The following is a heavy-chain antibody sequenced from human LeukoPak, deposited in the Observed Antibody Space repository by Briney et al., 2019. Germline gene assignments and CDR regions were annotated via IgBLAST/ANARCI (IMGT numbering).Heavy chain of an antibody. V-gene: IGHV3-23*01. CDR2: ISGSGGST. CDR1: GFTVSSNY. CDR3: AKDGTITMIVGADYFDY. J-gene: IGHJ4*02. Sequence: GGSLRLSCAASGFTVSSNYMSWVRQAPGKGLEWVSAISGSGGSTYYADSVKGRFTISRDNSKNTLYLQMNSLRAEDTAVYYCAKDGTITMIVGADYFDYWGQGTLVTVSS. D-gene: IGHD3-22*01.